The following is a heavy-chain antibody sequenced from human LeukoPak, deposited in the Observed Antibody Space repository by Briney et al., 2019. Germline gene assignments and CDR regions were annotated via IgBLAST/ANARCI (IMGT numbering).Heavy chain of an antibody. CDR2: IYPGDSDT. D-gene: IGHD3-16*01. J-gene: IGHJ1*01. CDR1: EYSFTNYW. V-gene: IGHV5-51*01. CDR3: APYGGRFSNYFEH. Sequence: GESLKISCKGSEYSFTNYWIGWVRQMPGKGLEWMGIIYPGDSDTRYSPSFQGQVPISADKSISTAYLQWSSLKASDTAMYFCAPYGGRFSNYFEHWGQGTLVTVSS.